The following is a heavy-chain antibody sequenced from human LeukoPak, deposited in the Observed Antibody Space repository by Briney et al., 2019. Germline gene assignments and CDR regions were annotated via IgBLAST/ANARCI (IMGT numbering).Heavy chain of an antibody. D-gene: IGHD3-22*01. CDR2: IYHSGST. CDR3: ARRSSPWLLLPYY. CDR1: GYSISSGYY. Sequence: SETLSLTCTVSGYSISSGYYWGWIRQPPGKGLEWIGSIYHSGSTYYNPSLKSRVTISVDTSKNQFSLELSSVTAADTAVYYCARRSSPWLLLPYYWGQGTLVTVSS. J-gene: IGHJ4*02. V-gene: IGHV4-38-2*02.